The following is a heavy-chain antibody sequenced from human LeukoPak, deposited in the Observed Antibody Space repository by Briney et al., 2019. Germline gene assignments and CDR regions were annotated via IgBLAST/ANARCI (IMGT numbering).Heavy chain of an antibody. J-gene: IGHJ4*02. Sequence: PGGSLRLSCAASGFTFSSYAMHWVRQAPGKGLEWVSAISGSGGSTYYADSVKGRFTISRDNSRNTLYLQMNSLRAEDTAVYYCAKVHSPMIVRGDFDYWGQGTLVTVSS. CDR3: AKVHSPMIVRGDFDY. V-gene: IGHV3-23*01. D-gene: IGHD3-22*01. CDR2: ISGSGGST. CDR1: GFTFSSYA.